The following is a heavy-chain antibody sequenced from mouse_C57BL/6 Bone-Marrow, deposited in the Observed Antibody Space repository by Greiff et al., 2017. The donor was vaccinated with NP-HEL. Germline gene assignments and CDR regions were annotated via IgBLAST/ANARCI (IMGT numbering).Heavy chain of an antibody. CDR3: ARQGGPWFAY. J-gene: IGHJ3*01. Sequence: EVQLVESGGDLVKPGGSLKLSCAASGFTFSSYGMSWVRQTPDKRLEWVATISSGGSYTYCPDSVKGRFTISRDNAKNTLYLQMSSLKSEDTAMYYCARQGGPWFAYWGQGTLVTVSA. V-gene: IGHV5-6*01. CDR2: ISSGGSYT. CDR1: GFTFSSYG.